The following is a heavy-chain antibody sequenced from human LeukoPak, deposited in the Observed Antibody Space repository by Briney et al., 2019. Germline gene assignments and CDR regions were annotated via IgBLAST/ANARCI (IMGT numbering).Heavy chain of an antibody. CDR1: GVSISSSNSY. D-gene: IGHD5-12*01. Sequence: PSETLSLTCTVSGVSISSSNSYWGWIRQPPGKGLEWIGSIYYSGSTYCNPSLKSRVTISVDTSKNQFSLKLSSVTAADTAVYYCARVSSEAGYSGYDLFDYWGQGTLVTVSS. CDR3: ARVSSEAGYSGYDLFDY. V-gene: IGHV4-39*07. CDR2: IYYSGST. J-gene: IGHJ4*02.